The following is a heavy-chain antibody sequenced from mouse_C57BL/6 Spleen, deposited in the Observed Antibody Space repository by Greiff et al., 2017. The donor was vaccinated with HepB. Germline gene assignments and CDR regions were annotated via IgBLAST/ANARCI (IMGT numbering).Heavy chain of an antibody. CDR3: TRRSLYGSSYGFAY. V-gene: IGHV1-15*01. CDR2: IDPETGGT. D-gene: IGHD1-1*01. J-gene: IGHJ3*01. Sequence: QVQLKESGAELVRPGASVTLSCKASGYTFTDYEMHWVKQTPVHGLEWIGAIDPETGGTAYNQKFKGKAILTADKSSSTAYMELRSLTSEDSAVYYCTRRSLYGSSYGFAYWGQGTLVTVSA. CDR1: GYTFTDYE.